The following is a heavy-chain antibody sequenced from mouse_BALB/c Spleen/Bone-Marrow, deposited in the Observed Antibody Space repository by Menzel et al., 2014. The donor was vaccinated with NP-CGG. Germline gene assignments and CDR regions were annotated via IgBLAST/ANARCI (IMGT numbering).Heavy chain of an antibody. V-gene: IGHV5-9-2*01. D-gene: IGHD2-4*01. CDR3: ARHAYYDQTEVSFVY. Sequence: EVQVVESGGGLVKSGGSLKLSCAASGFTFSNYGMSWVRQTPEKRLEWVATISGGGSYTFYSDSVKGRFTISRDNAKNNLYLQLSSLRSGDTALYYCARHAYYDQTEVSFVYWGQGTLVTVSA. CDR1: GFTFSNYG. J-gene: IGHJ3*01. CDR2: ISGGGSYT.